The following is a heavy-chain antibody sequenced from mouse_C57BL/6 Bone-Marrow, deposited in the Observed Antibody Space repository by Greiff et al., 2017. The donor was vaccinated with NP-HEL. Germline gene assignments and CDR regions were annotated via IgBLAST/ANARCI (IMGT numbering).Heavy chain of an antibody. J-gene: IGHJ1*03. V-gene: IGHV1-80*01. Sequence: VQVVESGAELVKPGASVKISCKASGYAFSSYWMNWVKQRPGKGLEWIGQIYPGDGDTNYNGKFKGKATLTADKSSSTAYMQLSSLTSEDSAVYFCASRPYWYFDVWGTGTTVTVSS. CDR1: GYAFSSYW. CDR3: ASRPYWYFDV. CDR2: IYPGDGDT.